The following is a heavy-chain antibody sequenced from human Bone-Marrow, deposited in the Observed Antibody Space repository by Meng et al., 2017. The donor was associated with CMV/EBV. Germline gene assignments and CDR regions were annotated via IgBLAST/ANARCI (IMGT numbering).Heavy chain of an antibody. CDR1: GFTFSSYA. Sequence: GESLKISCAASGFTFSSYAMSWVRQAPGKGLEWGSVIYSGGSSTYYADSVKGRFTISRDNAKNSLYLQMNSLRAEDTALYYCAKEAGGYYYGMDVWGQGTTVTVSS. D-gene: IGHD3-16*01. CDR3: AKEAGGYYYGMDV. V-gene: IGHV3-23*03. J-gene: IGHJ6*02. CDR2: IYSGGSST.